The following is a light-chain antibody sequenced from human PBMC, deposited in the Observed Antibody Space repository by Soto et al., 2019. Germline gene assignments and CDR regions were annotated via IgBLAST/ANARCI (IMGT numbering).Light chain of an antibody. J-gene: IGKJ1*01. CDR1: QTITSD. CDR3: QQTYSTPGWT. CDR2: AAS. Sequence: DIQMTQSPSSLSPSLVDRVTITCRPSQTITSDLNWYQQKPGKAPKLLIYAASNLQSGVPSRFSGSGSGTDFTFTISSLQPEDFATYYCQQTYSTPGWTFGQGTKVDI. V-gene: IGKV1-39*01.